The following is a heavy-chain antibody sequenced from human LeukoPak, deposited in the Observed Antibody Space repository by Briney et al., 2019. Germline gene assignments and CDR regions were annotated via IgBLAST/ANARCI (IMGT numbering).Heavy chain of an antibody. Sequence: GGSLRPSCAASGFTFSSYGMHWVRQAPGKGLEWVAFIRYDGSNKYYADSVKGRFTISRDNSKSTLYLQMNSLRAEDTAVYYCAKVYYYGSEPDLYFDYWGQGTLVTVSS. CDR2: IRYDGSNK. V-gene: IGHV3-30*02. CDR3: AKVYYYGSEPDLYFDY. J-gene: IGHJ4*02. D-gene: IGHD3-10*01. CDR1: GFTFSSYG.